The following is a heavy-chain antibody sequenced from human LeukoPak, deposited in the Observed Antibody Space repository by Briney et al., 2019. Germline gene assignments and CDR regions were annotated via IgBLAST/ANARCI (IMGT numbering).Heavy chain of an antibody. V-gene: IGHV1-2*02. J-gene: IGHJ5*02. CDR2: INPNSGGT. Sequence: ASVKVSCKASGYTFTGYYMHWVRPAPGQGVEWMGWINPNSGGTNYPQKFKGGVTMTRDTSISTAYMELRSLRSDDTAVYYCARGIQQVYNWFDPWGQGTLVTVSS. CDR3: ARGIQQVYNWFDP. CDR1: GYTFTGYY. D-gene: IGHD5-18*01.